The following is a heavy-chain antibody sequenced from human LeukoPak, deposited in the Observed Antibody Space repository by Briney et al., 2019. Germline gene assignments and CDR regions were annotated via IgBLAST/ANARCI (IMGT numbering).Heavy chain of an antibody. CDR1: GGSFSGYY. CDR2: INHSRST. J-gene: IGHJ4*02. D-gene: IGHD6-13*01. Sequence: SETLSLTCAVYGGSFSGYYWNWIRQPPGKGLEWIGEINHSRSTNYNPSLKSRVTISVDTSKNQFSLKLSSVTAADTAVYYCARESALSSSWYRGAFDYWGQGTLVTVSS. V-gene: IGHV4-34*01. CDR3: ARESALSSSWYRGAFDY.